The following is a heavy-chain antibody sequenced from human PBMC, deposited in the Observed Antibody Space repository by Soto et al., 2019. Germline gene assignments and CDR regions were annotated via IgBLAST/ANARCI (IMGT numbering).Heavy chain of an antibody. CDR2: AYYSGNT. CDR1: GVALSRHY. CDR3: ARLTDSSSWSRFDY. D-gene: IGHD6-13*01. V-gene: IGHV4-59*11. J-gene: IGHJ4*02. Sequence: LSLTCSVPGVALSRHYWSWIRQSPGQGLEWIGYAYYSGNTNYNPSLKSRVAISVDTSKKQFSLKLTSVTIAATAVYYCARLTDSSSWSRFDYWGLGTLVTVS.